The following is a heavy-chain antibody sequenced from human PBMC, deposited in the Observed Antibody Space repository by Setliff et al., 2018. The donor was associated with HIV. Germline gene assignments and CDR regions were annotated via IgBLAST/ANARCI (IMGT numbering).Heavy chain of an antibody. CDR1: GFAFNTYT. CDR2: ISSSSSFI. CDR3: ASFPTITASQDVFDT. J-gene: IGHJ3*02. D-gene: IGHD4-4*01. V-gene: IGHV3-21*01. Sequence: GGSLRLSCTASGFAFNTYTMNWVRQAPGKGLEWVSSISSSSSFIYYADSVRGRFTVSRDNAKNSLYLQMISLRVEDTAIYYCASFPTITASQDVFDTWGHGTMVTVSS.